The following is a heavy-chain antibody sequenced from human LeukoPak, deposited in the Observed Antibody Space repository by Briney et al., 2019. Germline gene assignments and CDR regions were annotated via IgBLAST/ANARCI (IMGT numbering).Heavy chain of an antibody. CDR2: IWYDGSNK. CDR3: AKDLEYYYDSSHFDY. J-gene: IGHJ4*02. CDR1: GFTFSSYG. V-gene: IGHV3-33*06. Sequence: GRSLRLSCAASGFTFSSYGMHWVRQAPGKGLEWVAVIWYDGSNKYYADSVKGRFTISRDNSKNTLYLQMNSLRAEDTAVYYCAKDLEYYYDSSHFDYWGQGTQVTVSS. D-gene: IGHD3-22*01.